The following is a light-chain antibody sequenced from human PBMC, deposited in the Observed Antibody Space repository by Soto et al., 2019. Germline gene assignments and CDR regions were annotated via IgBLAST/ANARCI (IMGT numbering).Light chain of an antibody. Sequence: QSALTQPASVSGSPGQSITISCTRTSSDVGGYNYVSWYQQHPGKAPKLMIYDVSNRPSGVSNRFSGSKSGNTASLTISGLQAQHEADYYCSSYTSSSTVVFGGGTQLTVL. CDR2: DVS. J-gene: IGLJ2*01. V-gene: IGLV2-14*01. CDR3: SSYTSSSTVV. CDR1: SSDVGGYNY.